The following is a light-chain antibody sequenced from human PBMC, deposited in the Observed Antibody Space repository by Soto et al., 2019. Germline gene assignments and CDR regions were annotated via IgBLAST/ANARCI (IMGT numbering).Light chain of an antibody. CDR3: QQYNSFSPWP. CDR1: QSINNW. V-gene: IGKV1-5*03. J-gene: IGKJ1*01. Sequence: DIQMTQSPSALSASVGDRITITCRASQSINNWLAWYQQKPGQAPKVLLYRASTLESGVPSRFSGSGSGTEFTLTIRSLQPDDFAIYYCQQYNSFSPWPFGQGNKVEIK. CDR2: RAS.